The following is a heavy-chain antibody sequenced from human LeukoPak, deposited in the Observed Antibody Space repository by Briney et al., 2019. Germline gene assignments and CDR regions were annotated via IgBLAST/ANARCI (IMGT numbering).Heavy chain of an antibody. CDR3: AREGYYDSSGYGVGY. CDR2: ITNSGTTI. Sequence: GGSLRPSCAASGFTFSDYYMSWIRQAPGKGLEWISYITNSGTTIYYADSVKGRFTISRDNAKNSLYLQMNSLRAEDTAVYYCAREGYYDSSGYGVGYWGQGTLVTVSS. J-gene: IGHJ4*02. V-gene: IGHV3-11*01. D-gene: IGHD3-22*01. CDR1: GFTFSDYY.